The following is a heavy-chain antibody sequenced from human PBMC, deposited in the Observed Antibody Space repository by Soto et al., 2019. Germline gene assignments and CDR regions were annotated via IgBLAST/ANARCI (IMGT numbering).Heavy chain of an antibody. CDR1: GGSMYSYY. J-gene: IGHJ4*02. CDR2: VDTSGSA. Sequence: QVQLQESGPGLVKSSETLSLTCSVSGGSMYSYYWSWIRQPAGKGLEWIGRVDTSGSASYNPSLRSRVTMSLDTSKRQFSLRVNSVIAADTAVYYCARESLRSEFDYWGQGTLVTVSS. V-gene: IGHV4-4*07. CDR3: ARESLRSEFDY.